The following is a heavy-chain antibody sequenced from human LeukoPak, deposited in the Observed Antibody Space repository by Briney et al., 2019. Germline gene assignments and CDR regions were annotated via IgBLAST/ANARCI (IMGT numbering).Heavy chain of an antibody. V-gene: IGHV4-59*08. D-gene: IGHD3-10*01. J-gene: IGHJ4*02. CDR3: ARFGITVVRGGKYYFDY. CDR1: GGSIRNYY. Sequence: SETLSLTCTVSGGSIRNYYWSWMRQPPGKGLEWIGHIYYSGATKYNPSLKSRITISVDTSKNQFSLMLSSVTAADTAVYYCARFGITVVRGGKYYFDYWGQGTLVTVSS. CDR2: IYYSGAT.